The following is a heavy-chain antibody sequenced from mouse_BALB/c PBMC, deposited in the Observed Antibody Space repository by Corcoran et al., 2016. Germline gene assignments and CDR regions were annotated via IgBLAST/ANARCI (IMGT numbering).Heavy chain of an antibody. CDR2: ISTSGGTT. CDR3: AKERRYGDYEGQDYFHY. D-gene: IGHD2-13*01. CDR1: GFTFSNYA. Sequence: VQLLDSGGGLVQPGGSLRLSCAASGFTFSNYAMGWVRQAPGKGLPWVSGISTSGGTTYYVDSVKGRFTISRDNSKSTLYLQMNGLRAEDTAVYYCAKERRYGDYEGQDYFHYWGQGALVTVSS. J-gene: IGHJ2*01. V-gene: IGHV5-9-4*01.